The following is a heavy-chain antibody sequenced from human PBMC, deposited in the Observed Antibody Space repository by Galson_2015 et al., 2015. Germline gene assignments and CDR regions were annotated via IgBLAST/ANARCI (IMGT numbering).Heavy chain of an antibody. Sequence: PLRLSCQASGFTFSRAWMYRVRPAPGTGLVSVSRLNSAGTDKTSAVSVMGRFTISRDNAKYTLYLQLNILRAEDAAVYYCARDPLLYRTVGFDYWGQGTLVTVSS. CDR1: GFTFSRAW. CDR2: LNSAGTDK. J-gene: IGHJ4*02. V-gene: IGHV3-74*01. CDR3: ARDPLLYRTVGFDY. D-gene: IGHD2-8*01.